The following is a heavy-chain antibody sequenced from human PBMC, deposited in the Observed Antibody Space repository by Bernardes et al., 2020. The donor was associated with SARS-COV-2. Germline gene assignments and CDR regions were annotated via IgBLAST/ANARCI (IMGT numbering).Heavy chain of an antibody. J-gene: IGHJ4*02. Sequence: GGSLRLSCAASGFTFSVYWMTWVRQAPGKGLEWVANINQDGSEKYYVDSVKGRFTVSRDNAKKSLSLQINSLRAEDTAVYYCARAPYSYGYRTLDYWGQGTLATVSS. CDR1: GFTFSVYW. V-gene: IGHV3-7*05. D-gene: IGHD5-18*01. CDR3: ARAPYSYGYRTLDY. CDR2: INQDGSEK.